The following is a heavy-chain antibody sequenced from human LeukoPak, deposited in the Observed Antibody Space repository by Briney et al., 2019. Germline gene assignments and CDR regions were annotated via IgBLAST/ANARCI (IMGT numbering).Heavy chain of an antibody. CDR2: INWNGVST. Sequence: GGSLRLSCAASGFTVSGNYMTWVRQAPGKGLEWVSGINWNGVSTVYSDSVKGRFIISRDNAKNSLYLQMNSLRAEDTALYYCARQMATMQSKYFDYWGQGTLVTVSS. CDR1: GFTVSGNY. V-gene: IGHV3-20*04. J-gene: IGHJ4*02. D-gene: IGHD5-24*01. CDR3: ARQMATMQSKYFDY.